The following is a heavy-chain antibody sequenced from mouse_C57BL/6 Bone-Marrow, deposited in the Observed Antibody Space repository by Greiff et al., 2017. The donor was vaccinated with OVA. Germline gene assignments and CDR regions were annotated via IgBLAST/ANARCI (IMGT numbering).Heavy chain of an antibody. CDR3: ARQRDSSGYMAMDY. V-gene: IGHV5S21*01. J-gene: IGHJ4*01. CDR2: ISSGGDYI. Sequence: EVQRVESGEGLVKPGGSLKLSCAASGFTFSSYAMSWVRQTPEKRLEWVAYISSGGDYIYYADTVKGRFTISRDNARNTLYLQMSSLKSEDTAMYYCARQRDSSGYMAMDYWGQGTSVTVSS. CDR1: GFTFSSYA. D-gene: IGHD3-2*02.